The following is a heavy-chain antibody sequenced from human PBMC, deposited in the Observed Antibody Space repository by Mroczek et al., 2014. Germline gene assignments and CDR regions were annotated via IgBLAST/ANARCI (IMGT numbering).Heavy chain of an antibody. Sequence: VQLQQSGGGVVRPGGSLRLSCAASGFTFDDYGMSWVRQAPGKGLEWVSGINWNGGSTGYADSVKGRFTISRDNAKNSLYLQMNSLRAEDTALYHCARARREDIVVVPAASVYYYYMDVWGKGTTVTVSS. J-gene: IGHJ6*03. D-gene: IGHD2-2*01. CDR1: GFTFDDYG. CDR2: INWNGGST. CDR3: ARARREDIVVVPAASVYYYYMDV. V-gene: IGHV3-20*01.